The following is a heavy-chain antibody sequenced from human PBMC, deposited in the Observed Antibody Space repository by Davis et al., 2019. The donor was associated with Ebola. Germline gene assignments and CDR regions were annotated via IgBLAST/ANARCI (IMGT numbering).Heavy chain of an antibody. Sequence: PGGSLRLSCAASGFTFNNYAMGWVRQSPGKGLEWVAVISGTAVSTDYADSVKGRFTISRDNSKNTLFLQMNSLRAEDTAVYYCAKGNYYDSRGAFDVWGQGTMVTVSS. J-gene: IGHJ3*01. CDR3: AKGNYYDSRGAFDV. CDR1: GFTFNNYA. D-gene: IGHD3-22*01. V-gene: IGHV3-23*01. CDR2: ISGTAVST.